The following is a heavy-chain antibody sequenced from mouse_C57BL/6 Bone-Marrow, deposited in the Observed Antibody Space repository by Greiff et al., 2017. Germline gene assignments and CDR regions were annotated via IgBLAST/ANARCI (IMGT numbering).Heavy chain of an antibody. V-gene: IGHV8-12*01. CDR3: ARKVYYYGSSRGWYFDV. D-gene: IGHD1-1*01. J-gene: IGHJ1*03. Sequence: QVTLKESGPGILQSSQTLSLTCSFSGFSLSTSGMGVSWIRQPSGKGLEWLAHIYWDDDKRYNPSLKSRLTISKDTSRNQVFLKITSVDTADTATYYCARKVYYYGSSRGWYFDVWGTGTTVTVSS. CDR1: GFSLSTSGMG. CDR2: IYWDDDK.